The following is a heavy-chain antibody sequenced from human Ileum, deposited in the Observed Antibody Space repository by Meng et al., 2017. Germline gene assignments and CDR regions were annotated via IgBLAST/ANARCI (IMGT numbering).Heavy chain of an antibody. CDR1: GYSFSSYA. V-gene: IGHV1-3*01. CDR3: VRGNGPGAYLLDY. D-gene: IGHD3-10*01. J-gene: IGHJ4*02. Sequence: QVHLVQSGAEVKKPGASVRMSCKASGYSFSSYAMHWVRQAPGQRLEWLGLMDAGNGYARYSQKFQGRVTIIRDTSANTDYMELSSLTSEDTAIYFCVRGNGPGAYLLDYWGQGALVTVSS. CDR2: MDAGNGYA.